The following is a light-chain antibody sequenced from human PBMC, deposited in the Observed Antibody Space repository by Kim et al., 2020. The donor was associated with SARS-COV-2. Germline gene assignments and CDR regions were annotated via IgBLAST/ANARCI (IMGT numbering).Light chain of an antibody. J-gene: IGKJ3*01. CDR1: QDVSNY. V-gene: IGKV1-33*01. Sequence: SSVGDTVTISCQARQDVSNYLNWYQQKTGKAPKLLISDASNLDTGVPSRFRGSGYVTDFTFSISSLQTEDIATYYCQQYDNLPLTFGPGTKVEIK. CDR3: QQYDNLPLT. CDR2: DAS.